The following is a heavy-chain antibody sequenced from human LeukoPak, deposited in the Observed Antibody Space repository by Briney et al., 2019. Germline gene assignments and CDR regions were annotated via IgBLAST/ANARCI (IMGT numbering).Heavy chain of an antibody. J-gene: IGHJ4*02. D-gene: IGHD2-21*02. CDR2: ISSSGSTI. CDR1: GFTFSDYY. CDR3: ARLRNCGGDCRPFDY. Sequence: GRTLRLSCAASGFTFSDYYMSWIRQPPGKGLERDSYISSSGSTIYYEDSVKGRFTIYRDNAKNSLYLQMNSLRAEDTAVYYCARLRNCGGDCRPFDYWGQGTLVTVCS. V-gene: IGHV3-11*01.